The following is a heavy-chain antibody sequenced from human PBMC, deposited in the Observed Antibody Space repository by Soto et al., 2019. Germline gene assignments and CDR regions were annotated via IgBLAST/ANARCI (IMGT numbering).Heavy chain of an antibody. CDR3: ARGSTSSTLYYYHGMDV. CDR2: ISYHGTNK. V-gene: IGHV3-30-3*01. CDR1: GFAFNTYA. J-gene: IGHJ6*02. Sequence: QVQLVESGGGVVQPGRSLRLSCAASGFAFNTYAMHWVRQAPGKGLEWVTLISYHGTNKYCADSVKGRFTISRDNSKNTLYLQLNSLRPADTAVYYCARGSTSSTLYYYHGMDVWGQGTPVTVSS. D-gene: IGHD6-6*01.